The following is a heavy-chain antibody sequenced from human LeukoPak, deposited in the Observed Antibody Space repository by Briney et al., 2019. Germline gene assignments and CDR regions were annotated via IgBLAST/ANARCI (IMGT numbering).Heavy chain of an antibody. J-gene: IGHJ3*02. CDR1: GFTFSSYG. V-gene: IGHV3-30*02. D-gene: IGHD4-23*01. CDR3: ARGGGGAFDI. CDR2: IRYDGSNK. Sequence: GGSLRLSCAASGFTFSSYGMYWVRQAPGKGLEWVAFIRYDGSNKYYADSVKGRFTVSRDNSKNTLYLQMKSLRAEDTAVYYCARGGGGAFDIWGQGTMVTVSS.